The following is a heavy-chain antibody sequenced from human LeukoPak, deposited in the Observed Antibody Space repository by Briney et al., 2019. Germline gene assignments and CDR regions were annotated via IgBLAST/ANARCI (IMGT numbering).Heavy chain of an antibody. CDR3: AREGAAVRSNALDY. D-gene: IGHD5-24*01. CDR1: GYTFTGYY. J-gene: IGHJ4*02. Sequence: ASVKVSCKASGYTFTGYYMHWVRQAPGQGLEWMGWINPNSGGTNYAQKFQGRVTMTRDMSTSTVYMELSSLRSEDTAVYYCAREGAAVRSNALDYWGQGTLVTVSS. V-gene: IGHV1-2*02. CDR2: INPNSGGT.